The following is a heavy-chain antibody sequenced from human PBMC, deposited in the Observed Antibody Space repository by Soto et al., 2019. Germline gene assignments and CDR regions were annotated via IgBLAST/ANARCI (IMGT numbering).Heavy chain of an antibody. CDR3: ARGNPAPLAYYYYYYMDV. CDR1: GFTFSSYW. J-gene: IGHJ6*03. CDR2: IKQDGSEK. Sequence: GGSLRLSCAASGFTFSSYWMSWVRQAPGKGLEWVANIKQDGSEKYYVDSLKGRFTISRDNAKNSLYLQMNSLRAEVTAVYYCARGNPAPLAYYYYYYMDVWGKGTTVTVSS. V-gene: IGHV3-7*01.